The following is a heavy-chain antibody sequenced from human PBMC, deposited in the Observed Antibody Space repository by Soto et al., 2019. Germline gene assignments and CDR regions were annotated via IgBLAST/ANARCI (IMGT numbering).Heavy chain of an antibody. V-gene: IGHV3-21*06. CDR1: GFTFSRYG. J-gene: IGHJ5*01. CDR3: ARDPSEGRVGNWFES. CDR2: ISSSTSYV. Sequence: GGSLRLSCADSGFTFSRYGMNWLRQAPGKGLEWVASISSSTSYVYYADSVKGRFSTSRDNAKNILYLEMYGLRTEDTAVYYCARDPSEGRVGNWFESWGQGTLVTVSS. D-gene: IGHD2-2*01.